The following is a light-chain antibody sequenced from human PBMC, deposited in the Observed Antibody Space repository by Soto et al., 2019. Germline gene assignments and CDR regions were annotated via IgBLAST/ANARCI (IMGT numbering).Light chain of an antibody. V-gene: IGKV1-12*01. CDR3: QQANSFPRT. CDR2: TAS. CDR1: QGISRW. Sequence: DIQMTQSPSSVSASVGDRVTITCRASQGISRWLIWYQQKPGKAPNLLIHTASSLQSGVPSRLSGRGSGKDFTLTISSLQPEDFATYYCQQANSFPRTFGGGTNVE. J-gene: IGKJ4*01.